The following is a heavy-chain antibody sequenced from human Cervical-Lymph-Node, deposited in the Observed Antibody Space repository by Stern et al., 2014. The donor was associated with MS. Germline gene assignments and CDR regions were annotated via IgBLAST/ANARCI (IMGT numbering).Heavy chain of an antibody. V-gene: IGHV3-9*01. J-gene: IGHJ4*02. D-gene: IGHD3-22*01. CDR3: AKVASSGCLDY. CDR1: GFTFDDYA. Sequence: MQLVQSGGGLVQPGRSLRLSCAASGFTFDDYAMHWVRQAPGKGLEWVSGISWNSGSIGYADSVKGRFTISRDNAKNSLYLQMNSLRAEDTALYYCAKVASSGCLDYWGQGTLVTVSS. CDR2: ISWNSGSI.